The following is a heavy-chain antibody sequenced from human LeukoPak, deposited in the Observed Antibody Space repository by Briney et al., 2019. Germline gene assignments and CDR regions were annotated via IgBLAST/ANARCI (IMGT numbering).Heavy chain of an antibody. J-gene: IGHJ5*02. D-gene: IGHD5-18*01. CDR1: GFTFSSFS. CDR3: ARDLEGYKFGYNWFDP. Sequence: PGGSLRLSCAASGFTFSSFSMNWVRQAPGKGLEWVSYISVGGSYIYYADSVKGRFTISRDNAKNSLYLQMNSLRAEDTAVYYCARDLEGYKFGYNWFDPWGQGTLVTVSS. V-gene: IGHV3-21*06. CDR2: ISVGGSYI.